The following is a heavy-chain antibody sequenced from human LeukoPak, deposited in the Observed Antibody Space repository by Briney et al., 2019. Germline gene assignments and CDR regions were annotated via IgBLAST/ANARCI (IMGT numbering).Heavy chain of an antibody. CDR2: IKSKTDGGTT. D-gene: IGHD2-2*01. V-gene: IGHV3-15*01. J-gene: IGHJ5*02. CDR3: TTDAGYCSSTSCYEGWFDP. Sequence: GGSLRLSCAASGFTFSNAWMSWVRQAPGKGLEWVGRIKSKTDGGTTGYAAPVKGRFTISRDDSKNTLYLQMNSLKTEDTAVYYCTTDAGYCSSTSCYEGWFDPWGQGTLVTVSS. CDR1: GFTFSNAW.